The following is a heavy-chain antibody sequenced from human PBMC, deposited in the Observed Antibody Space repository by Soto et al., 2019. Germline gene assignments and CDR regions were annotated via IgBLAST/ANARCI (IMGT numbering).Heavy chain of an antibody. D-gene: IGHD6-13*01. Sequence: GGSLRLSCAASGFTFSSYAMHWVRQAPGKGLEWVAVISYDGSNKYYADSVKGRFTISRDNSKNTLYLQMNSLRAEDTAVYYCARDQRSSSWMNTNYYYYGMDVWGQGTTVTVSS. CDR3: ARDQRSSSWMNTNYYYYGMDV. V-gene: IGHV3-30-3*01. CDR2: ISYDGSNK. CDR1: GFTFSSYA. J-gene: IGHJ6*02.